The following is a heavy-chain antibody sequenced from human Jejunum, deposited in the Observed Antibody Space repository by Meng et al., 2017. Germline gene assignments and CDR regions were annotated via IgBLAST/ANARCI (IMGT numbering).Heavy chain of an antibody. J-gene: IGHJ4*02. CDR2: AST. CDR1: GGSVSRAGYQ. CDR3: ARDHMGSLDY. D-gene: IGHD1-26*01. Sequence: QVQRQGPGPGLVRPSETPSLLCPVPGGSVSRAGYQWGWIRQPPGKGLEWIGYASTNYNPSLKSRVTISLDTSRNQFSLSLSSVTAADTAVYYCARDHMGSLDYWGQGILVTVSS. V-gene: IGHV4-61*08.